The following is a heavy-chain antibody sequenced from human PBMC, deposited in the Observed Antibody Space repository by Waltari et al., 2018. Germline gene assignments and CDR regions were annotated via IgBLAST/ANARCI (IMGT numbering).Heavy chain of an antibody. J-gene: IGHJ4*02. Sequence: QVQLVESGGGVVQPGRSLRLSCAASGFTFSSYAMHWVRQAPGKGLEWVAVISYDGSNKYYADSVKGRFTISRDNSKNTLYLQMNSLRAEDTAVYYCASGYSYGPHIYWGQGTLVTVSS. V-gene: IGHV3-30-3*01. CDR3: ASGYSYGPHIY. CDR2: ISYDGSNK. CDR1: GFTFSSYA. D-gene: IGHD5-18*01.